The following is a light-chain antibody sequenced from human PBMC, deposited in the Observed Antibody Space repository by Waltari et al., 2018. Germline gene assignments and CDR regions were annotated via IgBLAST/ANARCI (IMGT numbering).Light chain of an antibody. Sequence: QSALTQPASVSGSPGQSITISCTGTSSDVGTYDYVSWYQQHPGKAPKLMIYDFTKRPSVIANRFSGSKSGNTASLTISGLQAEDEADYYCSSYTTSSTVYVFGTGTKVTVL. CDR1: SSDVGTYDY. CDR2: DFT. V-gene: IGLV2-14*03. CDR3: SSYTTSSTVYV. J-gene: IGLJ1*01.